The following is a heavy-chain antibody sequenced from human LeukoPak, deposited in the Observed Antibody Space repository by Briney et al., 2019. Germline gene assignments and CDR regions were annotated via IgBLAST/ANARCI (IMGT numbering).Heavy chain of an antibody. D-gene: IGHD6-13*01. J-gene: IGHJ4*02. CDR2: IYHSGST. CDR1: GDSISSYY. Sequence: KPSETLSLTCTVSGDSISSYYLSWIRQPPGKGLEWIGYIYHSGSTNYNPSLKSRVTISADTSKDQFSLKLASVTAADTAVYYCATGYSSTWYYFDYWGQGTLVTVSS. CDR3: ATGYSSTWYYFDY. V-gene: IGHV4-59*01.